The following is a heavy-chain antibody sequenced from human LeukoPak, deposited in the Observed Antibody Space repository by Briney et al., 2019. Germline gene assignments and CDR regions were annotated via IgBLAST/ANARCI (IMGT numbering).Heavy chain of an antibody. CDR2: IYYSGST. Sequence: SETLSLTCTVSGGSMRSYYWVWIRQPPGKGLEWIRYIYYSGSTDYNPSLKSRVTISVDTSKNQFSLKLSSVTAADTAVYYCARGGTATTTPFDYWGQGTLVTVSS. D-gene: IGHD5-24*01. CDR1: GGSMRSYY. V-gene: IGHV4-59*01. CDR3: ARGGTATTTPFDY. J-gene: IGHJ4*02.